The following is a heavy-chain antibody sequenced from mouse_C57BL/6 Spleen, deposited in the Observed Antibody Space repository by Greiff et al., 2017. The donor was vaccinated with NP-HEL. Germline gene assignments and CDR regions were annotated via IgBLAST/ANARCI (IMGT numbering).Heavy chain of an antibody. D-gene: IGHD2-2*01. CDR3: TRPGGMDGYDDPFAY. CDR1: GFTFSDAW. V-gene: IGHV6-6*01. Sequence: EVKLMESGGGLVQPGGSMKLSCAASGFTFSDAWMDWVRQSPEKGLEWVAEIRNKANNHATYYAESVKGRFTISRDDSKSSVYLQMNSLRAEDTGIYYCTRPGGMDGYDDPFAYWGQGTLVTVSA. J-gene: IGHJ3*01. CDR2: IRNKANNHAT.